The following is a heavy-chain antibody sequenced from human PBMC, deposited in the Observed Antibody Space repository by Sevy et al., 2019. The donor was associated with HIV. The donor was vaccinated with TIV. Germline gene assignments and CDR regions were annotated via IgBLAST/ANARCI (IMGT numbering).Heavy chain of an antibody. CDR2: INPNSGGT. CDR3: ASGEHGYRLTRYFDY. D-gene: IGHD5-18*01. V-gene: IGHV1-2*02. CDR1: GYTFTGYY. J-gene: IGHJ4*02. Sequence: ASVKVSCKASGYTFTGYYMHWVRQAPGQGLEWMGWINPNSGGTNYAQKFQGRVTMTRDTSISTAYMELSRLRSDDTAVYYSASGEHGYRLTRYFDYWGQGTLVTVSS.